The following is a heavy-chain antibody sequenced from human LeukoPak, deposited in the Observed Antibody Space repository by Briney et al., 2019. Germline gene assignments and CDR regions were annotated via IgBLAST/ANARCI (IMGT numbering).Heavy chain of an antibody. CDR1: GFTFSSYA. V-gene: IGHV3-30-3*01. CDR3: ARSGSYYELVY. J-gene: IGHJ4*02. CDR2: ISYDGSNK. Sequence: GRSPRLSCAASGFTFSSYAMHWVRQAPGKGLEWVAVISYDGSNKYYADSVKGRFTISRDNSKNTLYLQMNSLRAEDTAVYYCARSGSYYELVYWGQGTLVTVSS. D-gene: IGHD1-26*01.